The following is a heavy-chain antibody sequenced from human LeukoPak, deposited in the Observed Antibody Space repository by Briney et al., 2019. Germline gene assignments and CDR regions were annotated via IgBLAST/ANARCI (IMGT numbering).Heavy chain of an antibody. D-gene: IGHD5-18*01. CDR3: AGSWDTAVAHEPYYFDY. Sequence: GGSPRLSCAASGFTVSSNYMSWVRQAPGKGLEWVSVIYSGGSTYYADSVKGRFTISRDNSKNTLYLQMNSLRAEDTAVYYCAGSWDTAVAHEPYYFDYWGQGTLVTVSS. CDR1: GFTVSSNY. V-gene: IGHV3-53*01. J-gene: IGHJ4*02. CDR2: IYSGGST.